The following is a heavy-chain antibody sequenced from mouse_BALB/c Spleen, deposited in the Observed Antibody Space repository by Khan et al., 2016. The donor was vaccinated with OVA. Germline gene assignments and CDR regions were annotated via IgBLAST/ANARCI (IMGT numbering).Heavy chain of an antibody. D-gene: IGHD6-1*01. Sequence: VQLQESGPELAKPGASVKMSCKASGYTFTSYWMHWVKQRPGQGLEWIGCINPNTGYTEYNQKFKDKATLTTDKSSSTAYMQLSSLTSEDSAVYYCAASILFYYSMDYWGQGTSVTVSS. J-gene: IGHJ4*01. CDR2: INPNTGYT. V-gene: IGHV1-7*01. CDR3: AASILFYYSMDY. CDR1: GYTFTSYW.